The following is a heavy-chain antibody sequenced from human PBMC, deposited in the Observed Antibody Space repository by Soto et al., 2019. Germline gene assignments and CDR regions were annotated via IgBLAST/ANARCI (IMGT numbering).Heavy chain of an antibody. Sequence: QAGGSLRLSCAASGFTFSSYGMHWVRQAPGKGLEWVAVIWYDGSNKYYADSVKGRFTIARDNSKNTLYLQMNSLRAEDTAVYYCARDERLRYFDWLYQYYYYYGMDVWGQGTTVTVSS. D-gene: IGHD3-9*01. V-gene: IGHV3-33*01. CDR2: IWYDGSNK. CDR3: ARDERLRYFDWLYQYYYYYGMDV. J-gene: IGHJ6*02. CDR1: GFTFSSYG.